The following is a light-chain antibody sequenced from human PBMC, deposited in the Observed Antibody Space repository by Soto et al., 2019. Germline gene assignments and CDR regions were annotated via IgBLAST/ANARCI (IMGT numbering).Light chain of an antibody. V-gene: IGKV1-5*01. Sequence: DIQMAQSPCTRYSSVAQRSTITCRASQSISRGLAWYQQKPGKAPNLLIYDASTLESGVPSRFSGSGSGTEFTLTISCLHPDDFATYYCQHYSSVWAFGQGTKVDIK. CDR2: DAS. CDR1: QSISRG. J-gene: IGKJ1*01. CDR3: QHYSSVWA.